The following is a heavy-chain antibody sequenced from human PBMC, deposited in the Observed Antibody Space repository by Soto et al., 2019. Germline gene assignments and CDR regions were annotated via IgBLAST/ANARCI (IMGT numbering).Heavy chain of an antibody. J-gene: IGHJ4*02. V-gene: IGHV1-3*01. CDR2: INAGNGNT. D-gene: IGHD3-9*01. Sequence: ASVKVSCKASGYTFTSYAMHWVRQAPGQRLEWMGWINAGNGNTKYSQKFQGRVTITRDTSASTAYMELSSPRSEDTAVYYCARNAEFGILTGYYFDYWGQGTLVTVSS. CDR3: ARNAEFGILTGYYFDY. CDR1: GYTFTSYA.